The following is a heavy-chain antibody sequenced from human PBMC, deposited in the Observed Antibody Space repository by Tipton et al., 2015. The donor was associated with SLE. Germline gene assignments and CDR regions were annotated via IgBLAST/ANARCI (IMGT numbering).Heavy chain of an antibody. D-gene: IGHD7-27*01. CDR2: IYYSGST. J-gene: IGHJ4*02. V-gene: IGHV4-39*07. CDR1: GGSISSSSYY. CDR3: ARNPKLGGFDY. Sequence: TLSLTCTVSGGSISSSSYYWGWIRQPPGKGLEWIGSIYYSGSTYYNPSLKSRVTISVDTSKNQFSLKLSSVTAADTAAYYCARNPKLGGFDYWGQGTLVTVSS.